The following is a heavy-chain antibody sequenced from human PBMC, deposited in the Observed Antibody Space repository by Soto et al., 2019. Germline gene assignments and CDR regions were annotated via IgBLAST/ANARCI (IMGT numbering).Heavy chain of an antibody. V-gene: IGHV4-39*01. CDR1: GCSIPSSSYY. CDR3: ATQEVGGSYVYTFDP. J-gene: IGHJ5*02. CDR2: IYYSGST. Sequence: PSETLSLTCTVSGCSIPSSSYYWGWIRQPPGKWLEWIGSIYYSGSTYYNPSLKSRVTISVDTSKNQFSLKLSSVTAADTAVYYCATQEVGGSYVYTFDPWGQGTLVTVS. D-gene: IGHD1-26*01.